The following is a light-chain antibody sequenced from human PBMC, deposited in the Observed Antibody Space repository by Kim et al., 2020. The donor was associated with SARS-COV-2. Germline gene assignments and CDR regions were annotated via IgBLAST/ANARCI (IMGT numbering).Light chain of an antibody. Sequence: QRVTISCTGSSSNIGAGYDVHWYQQLPGTAPKLLTYGNSNRPSGVPDRCSGSKSGTSASLAITGLQAEDEADYYCQSYDSSLSGVVFGGGTKVTVL. CDR3: QSYDSSLSGVV. J-gene: IGLJ2*01. CDR1: SSNIGAGYD. V-gene: IGLV1-40*01. CDR2: GNS.